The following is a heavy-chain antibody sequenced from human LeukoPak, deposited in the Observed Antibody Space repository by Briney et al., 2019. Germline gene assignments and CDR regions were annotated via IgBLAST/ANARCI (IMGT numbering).Heavy chain of an antibody. D-gene: IGHD3-10*02. V-gene: IGHV4-59*08. CDR2: IYYSGTT. CDR1: GGSLSSYY. Sequence: KSSENLSLTCIVSGGSLSSYYWSWMRPRPGKGREGRGYIYYSGTTNYNPSPKSRATMPVHTANTHSSLQRRSVTAEPTAVYYCARGSITMIGYWGQGTLVTVSS. J-gene: IGHJ4*02. CDR3: ARGSITMIGY.